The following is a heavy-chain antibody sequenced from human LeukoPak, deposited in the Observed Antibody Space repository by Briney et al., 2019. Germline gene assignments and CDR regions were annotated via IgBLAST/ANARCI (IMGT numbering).Heavy chain of an antibody. Sequence: GGSLRLSCAASGFTVSSNSMSWVRQAPGKGLVWVSVIYTGGTTYHADSVKGRFTISRDNSKNTLYLQMNSLRAEDTAVYYCARDVAAPGGVYFDYWGQGTLVTVSS. CDR1: GFTVSSNS. CDR2: IYTGGTT. CDR3: ARDVAAPGGVYFDY. D-gene: IGHD3-16*01. V-gene: IGHV3-66*01. J-gene: IGHJ4*02.